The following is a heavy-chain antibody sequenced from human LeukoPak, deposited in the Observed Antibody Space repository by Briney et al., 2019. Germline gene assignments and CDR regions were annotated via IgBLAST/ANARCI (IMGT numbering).Heavy chain of an antibody. CDR1: GFTVSSNY. CDR2: IYSGGST. CDR3: ARARGWLPLYYGMDV. D-gene: IGHD5-18*01. V-gene: IGHV3-66*01. J-gene: IGHJ6*02. Sequence: GGSLRLSCAASGFTVSSNYMSWVRQAPGKGLEWVSVIYSGGSTYYADSVKGRFTISRDNSKNTLYLQMNSLRAEDTAVYYCARARGWLPLYYGMDVWGQGTTVTVSS.